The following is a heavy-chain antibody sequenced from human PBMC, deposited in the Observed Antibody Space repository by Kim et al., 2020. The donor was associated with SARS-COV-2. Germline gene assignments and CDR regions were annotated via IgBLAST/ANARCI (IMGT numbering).Heavy chain of an antibody. V-gene: IGHV3-48*02. CDR1: GFTFSSYS. CDR3: ARRGEGGEAAGIDDFDY. J-gene: IGHJ4*02. D-gene: IGHD6-13*01. CDR2: ISSSSSTI. Sequence: GGSLRLSCAASGFTFSSYSMNWVRQAPGKGLEWVSYISSSSSTIYYADSVKGRFTISRDNAKNSLYLQMNSVRDEDTAVYYCARRGEGGEAAGIDDFDYWGQGTLVTVSS.